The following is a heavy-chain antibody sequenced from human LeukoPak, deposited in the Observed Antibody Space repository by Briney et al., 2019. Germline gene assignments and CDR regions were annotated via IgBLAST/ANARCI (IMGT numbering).Heavy chain of an antibody. Sequence: GASVKVSCKASGYTFTGYYMHWVRQAPGQGLEWMGWINPNSGGTNYAQKFQGRVTMTTDTSTSTAYMELRSLRSDDTAVYYCARDFPIRGDWFDPWGQGTLVTVSS. CDR1: GYTFTGYY. V-gene: IGHV1-2*02. J-gene: IGHJ5*02. D-gene: IGHD5-24*01. CDR2: INPNSGGT. CDR3: ARDFPIRGDWFDP.